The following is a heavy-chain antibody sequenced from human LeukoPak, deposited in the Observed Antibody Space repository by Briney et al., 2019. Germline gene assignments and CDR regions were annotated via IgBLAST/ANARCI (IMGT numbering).Heavy chain of an antibody. CDR2: IYYSGST. J-gene: IGHJ5*02. CDR3: ARGVWELFPGAWFDP. V-gene: IGHV4-39*01. Sequence: SETLSLTCTVSGGSISSSSYYWGWIRQPPGKGLEWIGSIYYSGSTYYNPSLKSRVTISVDTSKNQFSLKLSSVTAADTAVYYCARGVWELFPGAWFDPWGQGTLVTVSS. CDR1: GGSISSSSYY. D-gene: IGHD1-26*01.